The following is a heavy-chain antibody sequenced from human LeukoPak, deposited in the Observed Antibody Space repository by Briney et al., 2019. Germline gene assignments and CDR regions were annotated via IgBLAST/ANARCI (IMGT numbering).Heavy chain of an antibody. CDR3: ARNVDIMATSDFDY. V-gene: IGHV1-18*04. J-gene: IGHJ4*02. CDR1: RYTFTSYG. D-gene: IGHD5-12*01. CDR2: ISAYNGNT. Sequence: ASVKVSCKASRYTFTSYGISWVRQAPGQGLEWMGWISAYNGNTNNAQKLQGRVTMTTDTSTSTAYMELRSLRSDDTAVYYCARNVDIMATSDFDYWGQGTLVTVSS.